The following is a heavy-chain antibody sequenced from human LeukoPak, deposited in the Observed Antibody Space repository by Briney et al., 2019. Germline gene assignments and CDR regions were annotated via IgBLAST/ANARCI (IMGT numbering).Heavy chain of an antibody. CDR2: ISYSGST. V-gene: IGHV4-59*01. CDR1: GGSISSYY. Sequence: PSETPSLTCSVSGGSISSYYWSWIRQPPGKGLEWIGYISYSGSTNYNPSLKSRVTISVDTSKNQFSLKLSSVTAADTAVYYCARSGGYLLYMYFQHWGQGTLVTVSS. J-gene: IGHJ1*01. D-gene: IGHD3-22*01. CDR3: ARSGGYLLYMYFQH.